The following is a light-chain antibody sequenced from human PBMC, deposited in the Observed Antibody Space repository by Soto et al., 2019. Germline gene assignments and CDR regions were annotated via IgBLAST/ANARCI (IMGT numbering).Light chain of an antibody. CDR1: QDISNY. CDR3: QQYDNVPPNT. Sequence: DIQVTQSPSSLSASVGDSITITCQASQDISNYLNWYQQKPGKAPKLLIYDASKLETGVPSRFSGSVSGKDCTFTITSLQAEDFATYYCQQYDNVPPNTFGQGTKLEIK. CDR2: DAS. J-gene: IGKJ2*01. V-gene: IGKV1-33*01.